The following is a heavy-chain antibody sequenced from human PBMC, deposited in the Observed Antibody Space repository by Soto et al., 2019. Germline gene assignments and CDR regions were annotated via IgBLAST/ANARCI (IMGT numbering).Heavy chain of an antibody. CDR2: IYYSGST. CDR1: GGSISSDY. Sequence: PSETLSLTCTVSGGSISSDYWSWIRQPPGKGLEWIGYIYYSGSTNYNPSLKSRVTISVDTSKNQFSLKLNYVTAADTAVYYCARGPSGDKVDYWGQGTLVTVS. V-gene: IGHV4-59*08. J-gene: IGHJ4*02. CDR3: ARGPSGDKVDY. D-gene: IGHD1-26*01.